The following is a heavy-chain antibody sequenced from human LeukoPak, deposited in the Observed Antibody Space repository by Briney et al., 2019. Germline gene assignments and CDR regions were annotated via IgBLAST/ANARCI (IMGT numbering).Heavy chain of an antibody. Sequence: GGSLRLSCAASRFTFSNYYMSWIRQAPGKGLEWVSYINSGGSTIYYADSVKGRFTISRDNAKNSLYLQMNSLRAEDTAVYYCARDVGITGTTYPAWGQGTLVTVSA. CDR2: INSGGSTI. CDR3: ARDVGITGTTYPA. D-gene: IGHD1-7*01. J-gene: IGHJ5*02. CDR1: RFTFSNYY. V-gene: IGHV3-11*01.